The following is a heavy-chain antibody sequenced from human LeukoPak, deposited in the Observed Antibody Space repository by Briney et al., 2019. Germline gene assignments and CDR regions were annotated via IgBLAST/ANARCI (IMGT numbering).Heavy chain of an antibody. CDR3: AKLYYYDSSGYYEGTDY. D-gene: IGHD3-22*01. J-gene: IGHJ4*02. CDR2: ISGSGGST. V-gene: IGHV3-23*01. Sequence: GGSLRLSCAAPGFTFSSYAMSWVRQAPGKGLEWVSAISGSGGSTYYADSVKGRFTISRDNSKNTLYLQMNSLRAEDTAVYYCAKLYYYDSSGYYEGTDYWGQGTLVTVSS. CDR1: GFTFSSYA.